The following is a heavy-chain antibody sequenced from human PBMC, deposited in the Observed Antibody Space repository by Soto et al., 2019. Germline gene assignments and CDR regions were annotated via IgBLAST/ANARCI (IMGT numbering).Heavy chain of an antibody. V-gene: IGHV3-23*01. D-gene: IGHD3-9*01. CDR3: AKDSGILTS. Sequence: VGSLRLSCAASGFTFSSYSMNWVRQAPGKGLEWVSDISSSSGSIYYADSVKGRFTISRDNSKNTLYLQMNSLRAEDTAVYYRAKDSGILTSRGQGTLVTVSS. CDR2: ISSSSGSI. J-gene: IGHJ4*02. CDR1: GFTFSSYS.